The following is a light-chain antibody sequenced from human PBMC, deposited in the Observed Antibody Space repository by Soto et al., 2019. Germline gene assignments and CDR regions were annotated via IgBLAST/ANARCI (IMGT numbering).Light chain of an antibody. CDR2: GSS. V-gene: IGLV1-40*01. Sequence: QSVLTQPPSVSGAPGQRVTISCTGSSSNIGAGHVVHWYQQFPGRAPNLLIYGSSNRPSGVPDRFSGSKSGTSASLAITGLQAEDEADYDCQSYDNTLSASVFGGGTKVTVL. CDR1: SSNIGAGHV. CDR3: QSYDNTLSASV. J-gene: IGLJ2*01.